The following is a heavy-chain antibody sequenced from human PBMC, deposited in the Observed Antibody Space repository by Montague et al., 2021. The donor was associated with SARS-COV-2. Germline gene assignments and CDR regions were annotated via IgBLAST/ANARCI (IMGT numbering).Heavy chain of an antibody. CDR3: ARDFGEPRDH. Sequence: SLRLSCAASGFTVSSNYMSWVRQAPGKGLEWVSLIYSSGRTSYADSVKGRFTMSRDNSKNTLYLQMNSLRAEDTAVYYCARDFGEPRDHWGQGTLVTVSS. J-gene: IGHJ4*02. D-gene: IGHD3-10*01. CDR2: IYSSGRT. CDR1: GFTVSSNY. V-gene: IGHV3-53*01.